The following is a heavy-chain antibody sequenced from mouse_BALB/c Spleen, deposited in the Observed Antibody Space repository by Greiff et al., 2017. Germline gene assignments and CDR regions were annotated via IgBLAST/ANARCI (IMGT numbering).Heavy chain of an antibody. Sequence: VQLQQPGAELVKPGASVKLSCKASGYTFTSYWMHWVKQRPGQGLEWIGEINPSNGRTNYNEKFKRKATLTVDKSSITAYMQLSSLTSEDSAVYYCARSGDYWGQGTTLTVSS. D-gene: IGHD3-1*01. V-gene: IGHV1S81*02. CDR3: ARSGDY. CDR2: INPSNGRT. CDR1: GYTFTSYW. J-gene: IGHJ2*01.